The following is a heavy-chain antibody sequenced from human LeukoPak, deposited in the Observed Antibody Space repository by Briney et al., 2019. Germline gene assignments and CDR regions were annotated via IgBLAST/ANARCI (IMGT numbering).Heavy chain of an antibody. V-gene: IGHV4-39*07. CDR2: IYHSGST. D-gene: IGHD5-18*01. J-gene: IGHJ4*02. CDR3: ARDGADVDTAMVMPFWDY. Sequence: PSETLSLTCTVSGGSISSSSYYWGWIRQPPGKGLEWIGSIYHSGSTYYNPSLKSRVTISVDTSKNQFSLKLSSVTAADTAVYYCARDGADVDTAMVMPFWDYWGQGTLVTVSS. CDR1: GGSISSSSYY.